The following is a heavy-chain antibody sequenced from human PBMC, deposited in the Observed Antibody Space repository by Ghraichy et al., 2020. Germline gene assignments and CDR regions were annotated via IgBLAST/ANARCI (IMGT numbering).Heavy chain of an antibody. CDR2: ISSSSSTI. D-gene: IGHD3-3*01. V-gene: IGHV3-48*02. CDR1: GFTFSSYS. CDR3: ASGTIFGVVIDPFDY. Sequence: GGSLRLSCAASGFTFSSYSMNWVRQAPGKGLEWVSYISSSSSTIYYADSVKGRFTISRDNAKNSLYLQMNSLRDEDTAVYYCASGTIFGVVIDPFDYWGQGTLVTVSS. J-gene: IGHJ4*02.